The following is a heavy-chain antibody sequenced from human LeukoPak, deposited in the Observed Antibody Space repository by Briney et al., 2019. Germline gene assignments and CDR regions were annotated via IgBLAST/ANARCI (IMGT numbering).Heavy chain of an antibody. CDR1: SGSISSSSYY. D-gene: IGHD6-19*01. CDR3: ASNFFGPSQHLAVAGTVFDY. CDR2: IYYSGST. J-gene: IGHJ4*02. Sequence: SETLSLTCTVSSGSISSSSYYWGWIRQPPGKGLEWIGSIYYSGSTYYNPSLKSRVTISVDTSKNQFSLKLSSVTAADTAVYYCASNFFGPSQHLAVAGTVFDYWGQGTLVTVSS. V-gene: IGHV4-39*01.